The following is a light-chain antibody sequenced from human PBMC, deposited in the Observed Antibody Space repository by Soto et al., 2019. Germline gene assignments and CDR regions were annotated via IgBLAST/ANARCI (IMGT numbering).Light chain of an antibody. CDR3: LQDYNYPRT. J-gene: IGKJ1*01. CDR2: GAS. Sequence: AIQMTQSPSSLSAYVGDRVTITCRASQGIRNDLGWYQQKPGKAPKLLIYGASILQSGAPSRFSGSGSGTDFTLTISSLQPEDFATYYCLQDYNYPRTFGQGTKVEIK. CDR1: QGIRND. V-gene: IGKV1-6*01.